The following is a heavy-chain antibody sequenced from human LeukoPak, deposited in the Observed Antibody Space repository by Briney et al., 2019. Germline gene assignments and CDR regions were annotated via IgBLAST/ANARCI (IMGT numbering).Heavy chain of an antibody. V-gene: IGHV3-30-3*01. D-gene: IGHD5-12*01. CDR3: ARDRGGRWWLRRGVFDY. CDR2: ISYDGSNK. Sequence: GGSLRLSCAASGFTFSSYAMHWVRQAPGKGLEWVAVISYDGSNKYYADSVKGRFTISRDNSKNTLYLQMNSLRAEDTAVYYCARDRGGRWWLRRGVFDYWGQGTLVTVSS. CDR1: GFTFSSYA. J-gene: IGHJ4*02.